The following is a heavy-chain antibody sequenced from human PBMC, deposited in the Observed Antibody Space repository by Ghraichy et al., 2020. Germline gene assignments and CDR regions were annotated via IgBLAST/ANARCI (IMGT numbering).Heavy chain of an antibody. J-gene: IGHJ6*02. D-gene: IGHD3-9*01. V-gene: IGHV4-59*09. CDR3: ARGYILTGLERLHV. Sequence: YIYYSGITNYNPSLKSRVTISVDTSKNLFSLKLSSVTAADTAVYYFARGYILTGLERLHVWGQGTTVNVS. CDR2: IYYSGIT.